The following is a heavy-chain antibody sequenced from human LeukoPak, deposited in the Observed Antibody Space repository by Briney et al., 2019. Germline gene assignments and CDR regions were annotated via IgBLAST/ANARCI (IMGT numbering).Heavy chain of an antibody. CDR3: AKSSGYDSSAYYHPFDY. Sequence: PGGSLRLSCAASGFTFRNYAMSWVRQAPGKGLEWVSTISGSGGSTYYADSVKGRFTISRDNSKDTLFLQMNTLRAEDTALYYCAKSSGYDSSAYYHPFDYWGQGTLVTLSS. V-gene: IGHV3-23*01. J-gene: IGHJ4*02. CDR1: GFTFRNYA. D-gene: IGHD3-22*01. CDR2: ISGSGGST.